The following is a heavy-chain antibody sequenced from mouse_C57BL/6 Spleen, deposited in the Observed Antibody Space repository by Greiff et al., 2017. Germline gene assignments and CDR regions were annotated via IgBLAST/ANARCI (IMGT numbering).Heavy chain of an antibody. CDR1: GYSITSDY. CDR2: ISYSGST. D-gene: IGHD1-1*01. J-gene: IGHJ1*03. Sequence: EVQRVESGPGLAKPSQPLSLTCSVTGYSITSDYWNWIRKFPGNKLEYMGYISYSGSTYYNPSLKSRISITRDTSKNQYYLQLNSVTTEDTATYYCARYEDYYGSSYRGYFDVWGTGTTVTVSS. CDR3: ARYEDYYGSSYRGYFDV. V-gene: IGHV3-8*01.